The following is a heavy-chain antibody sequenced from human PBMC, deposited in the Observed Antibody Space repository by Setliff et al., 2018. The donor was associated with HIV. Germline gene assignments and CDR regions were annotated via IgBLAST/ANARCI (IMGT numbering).Heavy chain of an antibody. CDR1: GYSIGSGYY. D-gene: IGHD3-16*01. J-gene: IGHJ5*02. CDR2: IYHSENP. Sequence: SETLSLTCSVSGYSIGSGYYWGWIRQPPGKGLEWIGNIYHSENPHYNPSLKSRVTISVDTSKNQFSLKLNSVTAADTAVYYCARQHFGGGVIAHWGQGTLVTVSS. V-gene: IGHV4-38-2*01. CDR3: ARQHFGGGVIAH.